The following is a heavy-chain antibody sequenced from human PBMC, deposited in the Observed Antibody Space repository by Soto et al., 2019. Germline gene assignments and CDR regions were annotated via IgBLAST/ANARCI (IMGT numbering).Heavy chain of an antibody. Sequence: SVKVSCKASGGTFSSYTISWVRQAPGQGLEWMGRIIPILGIANYAQKFQGRVTITADKSTSTAYMELSSLRSEDTAVYYCARVVVVTADTRDLFGCWGRGTLVTVSS. J-gene: IGHJ4*02. CDR3: ARVVVVTADTRDLFGC. CDR1: GGTFSSYT. CDR2: IIPILGIA. D-gene: IGHD2-21*02. V-gene: IGHV1-69*02.